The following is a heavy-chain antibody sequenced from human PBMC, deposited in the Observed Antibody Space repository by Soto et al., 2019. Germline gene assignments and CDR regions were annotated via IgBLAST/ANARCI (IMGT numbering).Heavy chain of an antibody. CDR1: GYTFTSYG. D-gene: IGHD4-17*01. V-gene: IGHV1-18*01. CDR3: ARVARDYFENYYFDY. J-gene: IGHJ4*02. CDR2: ISAYNGNT. Sequence: QVQLVQSGAEVKKPGASVKVSCKASGYTFTSYGISWVRQAPGQGLEWMGWISAYNGNTNYAQKLQGRVTMTTDTSTSTAYMELRSLRSNDTAVYYCARVARDYFENYYFDYWGQGTLVTVSS.